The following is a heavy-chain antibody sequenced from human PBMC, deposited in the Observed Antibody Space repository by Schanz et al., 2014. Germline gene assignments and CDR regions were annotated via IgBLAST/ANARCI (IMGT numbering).Heavy chain of an antibody. V-gene: IGHV1-18*01. J-gene: IGHJ4*02. CDR3: ARSAGRDFWSGYYTRFDY. CDR1: GYTFTSYG. CDR2: ISAYNGNT. Sequence: QFHLVQSGAEVKRPGASVKVSCKASGYTFTSYGISWVRQAPGQGLEWMGWISAYNGNTKYPQKLQGRVTMTTDTSTSTVYRELRSLRSDDTAVYYCARSAGRDFWSGYYTRFDYWGQGTLVTVSS. D-gene: IGHD3-3*01.